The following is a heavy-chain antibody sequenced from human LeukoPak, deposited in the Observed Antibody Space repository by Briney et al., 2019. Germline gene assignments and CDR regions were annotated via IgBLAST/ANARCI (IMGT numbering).Heavy chain of an antibody. V-gene: IGHV3-30*01. Sequence: GGSLRRSCAASGFTFSSYTMHWVRQAPGKGLEWVAVISYDGSNKYYADSVKGRFTISRDTSKNTLYLQMNSLRAEDTDVYSCERAFYRFGVVTGWFDPWGQGTLVTVSS. CDR1: GFTFSSYT. CDR2: ISYDGSNK. CDR3: ERAFYRFGVVTGWFDP. J-gene: IGHJ5*02. D-gene: IGHD3-3*01.